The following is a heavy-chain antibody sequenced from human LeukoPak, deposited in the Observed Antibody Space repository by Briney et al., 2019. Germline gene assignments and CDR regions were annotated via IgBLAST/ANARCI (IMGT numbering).Heavy chain of an antibody. Sequence: ASVKVSCKASGYAFTAYYMHWVRQAPGQGLEWMGWINPNNCAATYSQKFQGRVTMTRDTSIGTAYMELTRLRSDDTAVYFCARIEYDNSGSYSAVRMGVFDLWGQGTLVTVSS. V-gene: IGHV1-2*02. CDR2: INPNNCAA. D-gene: IGHD3-22*01. CDR3: ARIEYDNSGSYSAVRMGVFDL. J-gene: IGHJ4*02. CDR1: GYAFTAYY.